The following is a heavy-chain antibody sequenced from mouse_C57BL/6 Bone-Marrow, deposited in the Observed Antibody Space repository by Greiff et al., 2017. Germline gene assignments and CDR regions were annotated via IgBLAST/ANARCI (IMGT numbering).Heavy chain of an antibody. J-gene: IGHJ2*01. CDR2: IYPGSGNT. CDR1: GYPFTDYY. Sequence: VQLQPSGAELVRPGASVKLSCKASGYPFTDYYINWVKQRPGQGLEWIARIYPGSGNTYYNEKFKGKATLTAEKSSSTAYMQLSSLTSEDSAVYFCARDRRSLDDWGQGTTHTVSA. V-gene: IGHV1-76*01. D-gene: IGHD1-1*01. CDR3: ARDRRSLDD.